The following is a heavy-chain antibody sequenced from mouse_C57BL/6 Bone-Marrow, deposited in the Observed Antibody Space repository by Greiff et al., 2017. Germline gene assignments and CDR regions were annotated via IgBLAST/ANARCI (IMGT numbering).Heavy chain of an antibody. V-gene: IGHV7-3*01. Sequence: EVKLMESGGGLVQPGGSLSLSCAASGFTFTDYYMSWVRQPPGKALEWLGFIRNKANGYTTEYSASVKGRFTISRDNSQSILYLQMNALRAEDSATYYCARFDGCYFYFDYWGQGTTLTVSS. J-gene: IGHJ2*01. CDR2: IRNKANGYTT. D-gene: IGHD2-3*01. CDR3: ARFDGCYFYFDY. CDR1: GFTFTDYY.